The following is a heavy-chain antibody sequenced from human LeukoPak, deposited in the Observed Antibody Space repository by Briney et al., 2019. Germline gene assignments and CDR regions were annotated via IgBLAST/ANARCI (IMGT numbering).Heavy chain of an antibody. J-gene: IGHJ4*02. CDR2: ISGSSSYI. CDR1: GFTFNSYN. Sequence: PGGSLRLSCAASGFTFNSYNMNWVRQAPGKGLEWVSSISGSSSYIYYADSVKGRFTISRDSSKNTLFLQMNRLRPEDAAVYYCAKAPVTTCRGAFCYPFDYWGLGTLVTVSS. V-gene: IGHV3-21*04. D-gene: IGHD2-15*01. CDR3: AKAPVTTCRGAFCYPFDY.